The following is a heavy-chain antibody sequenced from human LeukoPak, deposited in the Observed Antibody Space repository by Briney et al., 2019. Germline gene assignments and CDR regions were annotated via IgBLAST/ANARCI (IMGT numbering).Heavy chain of an antibody. CDR2: INPNSGGT. CDR3: ARMNMATTGFDY. Sequence: ASVKVSCKASGYTFTGYYMHWVRQAPGQGLEWMGWINPNSGGTNYAQKFQGRVTMTRDTSISTAYMELSRLRSDDTAVYYCARMNMATTGFDYWGQGTLVTVSS. D-gene: IGHD5-24*01. J-gene: IGHJ4*02. CDR1: GYTFTGYY. V-gene: IGHV1-2*02.